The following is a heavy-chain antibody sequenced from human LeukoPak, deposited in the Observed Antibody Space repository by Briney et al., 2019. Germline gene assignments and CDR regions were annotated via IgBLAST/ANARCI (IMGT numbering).Heavy chain of an antibody. D-gene: IGHD5-24*01. Sequence: QPGRSLRLSCAASGFTFSSYGMHWVRQAPGKGLEWVAVIWYDGSNKYYADSVKGRFTISRDNSKNTLYLQMNSLRAEDTAVYYCAREGDGYNYPSDYWGQGTLVTVSS. V-gene: IGHV3-33*01. CDR1: GFTFSSYG. J-gene: IGHJ4*02. CDR3: AREGDGYNYPSDY. CDR2: IWYDGSNK.